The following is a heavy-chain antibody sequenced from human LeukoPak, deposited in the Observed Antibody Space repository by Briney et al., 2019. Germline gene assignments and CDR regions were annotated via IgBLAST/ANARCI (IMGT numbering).Heavy chain of an antibody. V-gene: IGHV4-39*01. CDR2: IYYSGST. CDR3: ASQETTGGAFDI. D-gene: IGHD1-1*01. Sequence: PSETLSLTCTVSGGSISSSSYYWGWIRQPPGKGLEWIGSIYYSGSTYYNPSLKSRATISVDTSKNQFSLKLSSVTAADTAVYYCASQETTGGAFDIWGQGTMVTVSS. J-gene: IGHJ3*02. CDR1: GGSISSSSYY.